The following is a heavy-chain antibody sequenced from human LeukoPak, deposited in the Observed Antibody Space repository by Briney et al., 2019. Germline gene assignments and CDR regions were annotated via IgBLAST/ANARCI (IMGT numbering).Heavy chain of an antibody. CDR1: GFSFSTYA. D-gene: IGHD6-19*01. J-gene: IGHJ4*02. V-gene: IGHV3-23*01. CDR2: ISGGGGST. Sequence: PGGSLRLSCVASGFSFSTYAMSWVRQAPGKGLEWVSAISGGGGSTYYADSVKGRFTISRDNSKNMLFLQMNGLRAEDTAVHYCAKDTGWFFDSWGQGTLVTVSS. CDR3: AKDTGWFFDS.